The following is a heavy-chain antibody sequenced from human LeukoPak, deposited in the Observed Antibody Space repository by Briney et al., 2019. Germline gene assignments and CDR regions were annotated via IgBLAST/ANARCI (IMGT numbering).Heavy chain of an antibody. D-gene: IGHD2-15*01. V-gene: IGHV3-53*01. CDR3: VVDFDY. CDR2: IYSGGST. CDR1: GFTVTSNY. Sequence: GGSLRLSCAASGFTVTSNYMSWVRQAPGKGLEWVSVIYSGGSTYYADSVKGRFTISGDNSKNTLYLQMNSLRAEDTAVYYCVVDFDYWGQGTLVTVSS. J-gene: IGHJ4*02.